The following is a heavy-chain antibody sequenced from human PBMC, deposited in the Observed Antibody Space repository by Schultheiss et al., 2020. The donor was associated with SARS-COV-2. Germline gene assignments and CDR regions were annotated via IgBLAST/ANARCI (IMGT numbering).Heavy chain of an antibody. Sequence: GESLKISCKASGYTFTSYGISWVRQAPGQGLEWMGWINTNTGNPTYAQGFTGRFVFSLDTSVSTAYLQISSLKAEDTAVYYCAREGGSYPSTIDYWGQGTLVTVSS. CDR1: GYTFTSYG. CDR3: AREGGSYPSTIDY. D-gene: IGHD1-26*01. J-gene: IGHJ4*02. CDR2: INTNTGNP. V-gene: IGHV7-4-1*02.